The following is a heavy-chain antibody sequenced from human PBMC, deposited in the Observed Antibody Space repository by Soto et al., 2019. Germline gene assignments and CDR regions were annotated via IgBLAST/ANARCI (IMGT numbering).Heavy chain of an antibody. V-gene: IGHV1-18*01. Sequence: ASVKVSCKASGYTFTSYGISWVRQAPGQGLEWMGWISAYNGNTNYAQKLQGRVTMTTDTSTSTAYMELRSLRSDDTAVYYCATGRRIAAAYYYYYGMDVWGQGTTVTVSS. CDR3: ATGRRIAAAYYYYYGMDV. CDR2: ISAYNGNT. J-gene: IGHJ6*02. D-gene: IGHD6-13*01. CDR1: GYTFTSYG.